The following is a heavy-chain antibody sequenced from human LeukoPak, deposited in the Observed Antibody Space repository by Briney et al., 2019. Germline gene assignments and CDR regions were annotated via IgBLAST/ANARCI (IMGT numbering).Heavy chain of an antibody. V-gene: IGHV3-23*01. CDR1: GFTFSSYA. D-gene: IGHD1-26*01. J-gene: IGHJ4*02. CDR3: AINSGSYYYPQYYFDY. Sequence: GGSLRLSCAASGFTFSSYAMSWVRQAPGKGLEWVSGISGSGGSTYYADSVKGRFTISRDNSKNTLYLQMNSLRAEDTAVYYCAINSGSYYYPQYYFDYWGQGTLVTVSS. CDR2: ISGSGGST.